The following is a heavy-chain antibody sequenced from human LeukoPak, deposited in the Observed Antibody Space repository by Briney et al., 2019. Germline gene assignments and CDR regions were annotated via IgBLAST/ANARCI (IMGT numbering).Heavy chain of an antibody. J-gene: IGHJ4*02. D-gene: IGHD3-22*01. Sequence: GGSLRLSCAASGFTFSSYAMSWVRQAPGKGLEWVSAISGSGGSTYYAASVKGRFTISRDNSKNTLYLQMNSLRAEDTAVYYCAKCGSRIVGQDPVRYWGQGTLVTVSS. CDR3: AKCGSRIVGQDPVRY. CDR1: GFTFSSYA. CDR2: ISGSGGST. V-gene: IGHV3-23*01.